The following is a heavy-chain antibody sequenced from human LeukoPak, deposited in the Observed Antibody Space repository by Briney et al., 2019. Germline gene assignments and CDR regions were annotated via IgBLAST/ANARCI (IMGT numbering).Heavy chain of an antibody. J-gene: IGHJ4*02. D-gene: IGHD3-3*01. Sequence: GGSLRLSCAASGFTFSSYAMSWVRQAPGKGLEWVSWISSPSHGIYYADSVKGRFTTSRDTARNSIYLQMNSLRDEDTAVYYCVRDDDLLPEKRHGEYWGQGTLVTVSS. CDR3: VRDDDLLPEKRHGEY. V-gene: IGHV3-48*02. CDR1: GFTFSSYA. CDR2: ISSPSHGI.